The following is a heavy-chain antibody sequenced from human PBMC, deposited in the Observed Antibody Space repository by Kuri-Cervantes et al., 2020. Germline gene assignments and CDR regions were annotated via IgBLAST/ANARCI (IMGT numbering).Heavy chain of an antibody. V-gene: IGHV4-30-4*01. D-gene: IGHD6-13*01. CDR3: ARLRAAAGTYYFDY. Sequence: LRLSCTVSGGSISSGDYYWSWIRQPPGKGLEWIGYIYYSGSTYYNPSLKSRVTISVDTSKNQFSLKLSSVTAADTAVYYCARLRAAAGTYYFDYWGQGTLVTVSS. J-gene: IGHJ4*02. CDR1: GGSISSGDYY. CDR2: IYYSGST.